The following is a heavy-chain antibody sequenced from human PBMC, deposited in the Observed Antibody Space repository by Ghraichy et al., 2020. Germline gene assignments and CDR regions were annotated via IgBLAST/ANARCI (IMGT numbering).Heavy chain of an antibody. J-gene: IGHJ5*02. D-gene: IGHD6-19*01. CDR1: GFTFNSYA. Sequence: GASLRLSCAASGFTFNSYAFHWVRQAPGKGLEWVALISYDGSNKHYADSVKGRFTISRDNSKSTLYLEMNSLTSEDTAVFYCARAQDSSGWYNWFDPWGQGTLVTVSS. CDR3: ARAQDSSGWYNWFDP. CDR2: ISYDGSNK. V-gene: IGHV3-30-3*01.